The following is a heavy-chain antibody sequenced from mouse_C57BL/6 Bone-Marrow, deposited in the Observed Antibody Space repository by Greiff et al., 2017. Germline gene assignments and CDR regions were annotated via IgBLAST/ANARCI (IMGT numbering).Heavy chain of an antibody. CDR3: ARDYGSSYEAWFAY. V-gene: IGHV1-69*01. D-gene: IGHD1-1*01. CDR2: IDPSDSYT. J-gene: IGHJ3*01. Sequence: QVQLQQPGAELVMPGASVKLSCKASGYTFTSYWMHWVKQRPGQGLEWIGEIDPSDSYTNYNQKFKGKSTLTVDKSSSTAYMQLSSLTSADSAVYYCARDYGSSYEAWFAYWGQGTLVTVSA. CDR1: GYTFTSYW.